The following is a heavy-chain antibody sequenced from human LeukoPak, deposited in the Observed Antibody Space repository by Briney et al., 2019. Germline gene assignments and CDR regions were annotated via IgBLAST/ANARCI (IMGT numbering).Heavy chain of an antibody. Sequence: SETLSLTCTVSGGSISSYYWSWIRQPPGKGLEWIGYIYYSGSTNYNPSLKSRVTISVDTSKNQFSLKLNSVTAADTAFYFCARQTGSGLFILPGGQGTLVTVSS. J-gene: IGHJ4*02. CDR2: IYYSGST. CDR3: ARQTGSGLFILP. V-gene: IGHV4-59*08. D-gene: IGHD3-10*01. CDR1: GGSISSYY.